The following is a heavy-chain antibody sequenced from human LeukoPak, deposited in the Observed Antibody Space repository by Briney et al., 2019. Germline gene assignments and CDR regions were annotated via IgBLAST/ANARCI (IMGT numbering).Heavy chain of an antibody. J-gene: IGHJ6*04. V-gene: IGHV4-38-2*01. CDR2: IYHSGST. CDR3: ARGMDV. CDR1: GSSISSGYY. Sequence: KPSESLSLTCAVSGSSISSGYYWGWIRQPPGKGLEWIGSIYHSGSTYYNPSLKSRVTISVDTSKNQFSLKLSSVTAADTAVYYCARGMDVWGKGTTVTVSS.